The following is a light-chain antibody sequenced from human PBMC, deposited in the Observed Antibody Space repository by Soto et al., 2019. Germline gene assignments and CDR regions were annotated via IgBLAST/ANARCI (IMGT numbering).Light chain of an antibody. J-gene: IGKJ4*02. V-gene: IGKV3-15*01. CDR3: QQYSTSLT. CDR1: ESVGST. CDR2: GAS. Sequence: EIFMTQSPATLSVSPGEKVILSCRASESVGSTLAWYKQKPGQAPRLLIRGASTRATGVPARFSGSGSGTEFTLTISSLQSEDFAVYYCQQYSTSLTFGGGTTLEIK.